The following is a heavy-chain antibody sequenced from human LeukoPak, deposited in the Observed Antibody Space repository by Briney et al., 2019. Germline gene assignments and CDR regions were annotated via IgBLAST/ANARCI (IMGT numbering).Heavy chain of an antibody. CDR3: TTLPMVRGVITLYYFDY. D-gene: IGHD3-10*01. J-gene: IGHJ4*02. V-gene: IGHV3-30-3*01. Sequence: GRSLRLSCAASGFTFSNYAMHWVRQAPGEGLEWVAVISYDGSNKYYADSVKGRFTISRDNSKNTLYLQMNSLRTEDTAVYYCTTLPMVRGVITLYYFDYWGQGTLVTVSS. CDR1: GFTFSNYA. CDR2: ISYDGSNK.